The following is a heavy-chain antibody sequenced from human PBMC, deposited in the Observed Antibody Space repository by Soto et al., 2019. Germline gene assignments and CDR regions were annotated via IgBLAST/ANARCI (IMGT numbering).Heavy chain of an antibody. J-gene: IGHJ4*02. V-gene: IGHV4-30-4*01. CDR3: ARESGGGYDLGNY. Sequence: QVQLQESGPGLVKPSQTLSLTCTVSGGSISSGDYYWSWIRQPPGKGLEWIGYIYYSGSTYYNPSPKSRITISVDTSQNPASLKLSSVTAADTAVYYCARESGGGYDLGNYWGQGTLVTVSS. D-gene: IGHD5-12*01. CDR2: IYYSGST. CDR1: GGSISSGDYY.